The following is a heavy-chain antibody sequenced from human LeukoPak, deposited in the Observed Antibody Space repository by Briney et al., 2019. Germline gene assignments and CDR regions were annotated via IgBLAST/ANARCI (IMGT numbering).Heavy chain of an antibody. Sequence: PGGSLRLSCAASGFTFSSYAMHWVRQAPGKGLEWVAVISYDGSNKYYADSVKGRFTISRDNSKNSLYLQMSSLRAEDTAVYYCARAFGLDAFDIWGQGTMVTVSS. V-gene: IGHV3-30*04. D-gene: IGHD3-10*01. CDR2: ISYDGSNK. CDR3: ARAFGLDAFDI. J-gene: IGHJ3*02. CDR1: GFTFSSYA.